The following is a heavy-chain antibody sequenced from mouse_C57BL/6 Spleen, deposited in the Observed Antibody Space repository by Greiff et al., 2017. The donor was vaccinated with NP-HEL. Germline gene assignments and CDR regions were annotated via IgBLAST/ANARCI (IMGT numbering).Heavy chain of an antibody. V-gene: IGHV1-19*01. J-gene: IGHJ2*01. CDR2: INPYNGGT. CDR1: GYTFTDYY. D-gene: IGHD2-3*01. CDR3: ARLRDGYYVDY. Sequence: EVQLQQSGPVLVKPGASVKMSCKASGYTFTDYYMNWVKQSHGKSLEWIGVINPYNGGTSYNQKFKGKATLTVDKSSSTAYMELNSLTSEDSAVYYCARLRDGYYVDYWGQGTTLTVSS.